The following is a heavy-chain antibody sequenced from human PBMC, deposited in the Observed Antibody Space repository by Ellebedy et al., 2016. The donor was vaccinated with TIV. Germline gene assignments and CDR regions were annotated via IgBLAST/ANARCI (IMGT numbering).Heavy chain of an antibody. V-gene: IGHV4-61*01. D-gene: IGHD2-8*01. CDR2: IYYSGST. CDR3: ARALMGDDAFDI. Sequence: SETLSLXXTVSGGSVSSGSYYWSWIRQPPGKGLEWIGYIYYSGSTNYNPSLKSRVTISVDTSKNQFSLKLSSVTAADTAVYYCARALMGDDAFDIWGQGTMVTVSS. CDR1: GGSVSSGSYY. J-gene: IGHJ3*02.